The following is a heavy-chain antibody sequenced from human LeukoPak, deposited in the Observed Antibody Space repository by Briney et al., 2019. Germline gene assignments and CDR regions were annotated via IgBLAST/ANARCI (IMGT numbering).Heavy chain of an antibody. J-gene: IGHJ4*02. Sequence: GGSLRLSCAASGFTFSSYAMSWVRQAPGKGLGWVSAISGSGGSTYYADSVKGRFTISRDNSKNTLYLQMNSLRAEDTAVYYCAKDHNYYDSSGYYYPFDYWGQGTLVTVSS. CDR2: ISGSGGST. D-gene: IGHD3-22*01. CDR1: GFTFSSYA. V-gene: IGHV3-23*01. CDR3: AKDHNYYDSSGYYYPFDY.